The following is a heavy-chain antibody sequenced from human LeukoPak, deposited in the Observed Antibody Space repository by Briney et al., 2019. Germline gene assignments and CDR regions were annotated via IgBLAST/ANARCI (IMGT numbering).Heavy chain of an antibody. Sequence: SETLSLTCTVSGYSISSGYYWGWIRQPPGKGLEWIGSIYHSGSTYYNPSLKSRVTISVDTSKNQFSLKLSSVTAADTAVYYCAREKDVGGYSDYWGQGTLVTVSS. V-gene: IGHV4-38-2*02. CDR2: IYHSGST. J-gene: IGHJ4*02. D-gene: IGHD3-10*01. CDR1: GYSISSGYY. CDR3: AREKDVGGYSDY.